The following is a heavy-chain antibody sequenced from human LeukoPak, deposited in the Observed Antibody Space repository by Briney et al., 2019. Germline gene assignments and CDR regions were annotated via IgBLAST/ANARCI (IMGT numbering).Heavy chain of an antibody. J-gene: IGHJ4*02. CDR1: GGSFSGYY. Sequence: PSETLSLTCAVYGGSFSGYYWSWIRQPPEKGLEWIGEINHSGSTNYNPSLKSRVTMSVDTSKNQFSLKLSSVTAADTAVYYCARGLRGYKWPERSEMYYFDYWGQGTLVTVSS. CDR2: INHSGST. CDR3: ARGLRGYKWPERSEMYYFDY. V-gene: IGHV4-34*01. D-gene: IGHD1-1*01.